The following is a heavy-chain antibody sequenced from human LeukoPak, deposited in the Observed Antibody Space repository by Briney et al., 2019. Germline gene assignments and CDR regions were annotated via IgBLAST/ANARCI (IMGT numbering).Heavy chain of an antibody. Sequence: RASVKVSCEASGYTFTSYYMHWVRQAPGQGREWMGIINPSGGSTSYAQKFQGRVTMTRDMSTRTVYTELSSLRSEDTDVYNCARDRGGGSRTPGGIDYYSYYYMDVWGKGTTVTVSS. D-gene: IGHD3-16*01. CDR1: GYTFTSYY. CDR2: INPSGGST. CDR3: ARDRGGGSRTPGGIDYYSYYYMDV. V-gene: IGHV1-46*01. J-gene: IGHJ6*03.